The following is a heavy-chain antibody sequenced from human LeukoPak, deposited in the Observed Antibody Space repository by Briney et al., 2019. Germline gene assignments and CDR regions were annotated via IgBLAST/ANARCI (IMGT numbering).Heavy chain of an antibody. CDR1: GGSISSGSYY. Sequence: SETLSLTCTVSGGSISSGSYYWSWIRQPAGKGLEWIGSIYTSGSTNYNPSLKSRVTISVDTSKNQFSLKLSSVTAADTSVYYCARVPTTHYYYYMDVWGKGTTVTVSS. CDR3: ARVPTTHYYYYMDV. V-gene: IGHV4-61*02. D-gene: IGHD1-14*01. CDR2: IYTSGST. J-gene: IGHJ6*03.